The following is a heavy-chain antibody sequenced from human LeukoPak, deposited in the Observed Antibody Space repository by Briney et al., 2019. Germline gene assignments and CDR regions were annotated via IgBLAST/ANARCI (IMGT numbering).Heavy chain of an antibody. CDR1: GFTVSSNY. CDR2: IYSGGST. J-gene: IGHJ3*02. D-gene: IGHD3-22*01. V-gene: IGHV3-53*01. CDR3: ARKKGGYYDSSGDAFDI. Sequence: GGSLRLSCAASGFTVSSNYMSWVRQAPGKGLEWVSVIYSGGSTHYADSVKGRFTISRDNSKNTLYLQMNSLRAEDTAVYYCARKKGGYYDSSGDAFDIWGQGTMVTVSS.